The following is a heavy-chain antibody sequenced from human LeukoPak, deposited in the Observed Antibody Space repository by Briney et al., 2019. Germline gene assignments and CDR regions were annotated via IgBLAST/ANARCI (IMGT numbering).Heavy chain of an antibody. J-gene: IGHJ6*03. CDR1: GGSIRNYY. CDR2: IYYSGST. V-gene: IGHV4-59*01. CDR3: TRGSIAYYYMDV. D-gene: IGHD3-22*01. Sequence: SETLSLTCTVSGGSIRNYYWSWIRQPPGKGLEWIGYIYYSGSTNYNPSLKSRVTISVDTSKNQFSLKLSSVTAADTAVYYCTRGSIAYYYMDVWGKGTTVTISS.